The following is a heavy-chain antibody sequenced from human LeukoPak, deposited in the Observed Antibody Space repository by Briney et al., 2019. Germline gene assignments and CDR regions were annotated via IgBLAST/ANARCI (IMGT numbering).Heavy chain of an antibody. J-gene: IGHJ4*02. CDR3: AGTLTYYYDSSGYYPYW. D-gene: IGHD3-22*01. CDR1: GGSISSYY. V-gene: IGHV4-59*08. Sequence: SETLSLTCTVSGGSISSYYWSWIRRPPGKGLEWIGYIYYSGSTNYNPSLKSRVTISVDTSKNQFSLKLSSVTAADTAVYYCAGTLTYYYDSSGYYPYWWGQGTLVTVSS. CDR2: IYYSGST.